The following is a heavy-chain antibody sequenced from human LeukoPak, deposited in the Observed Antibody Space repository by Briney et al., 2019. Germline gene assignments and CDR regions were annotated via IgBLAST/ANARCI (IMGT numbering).Heavy chain of an antibody. CDR2: IRYDGSNK. Sequence: PGGSLRLSCVASGFTFSSYGMHWVRQAPGKGLEWVAFIRYDGSNKYYADSVKGRFTISRDNSKNTLYLQMNSLRAEDTAVYYCARDGWWQQLGLGAFDIWGQGTMVTVSS. D-gene: IGHD6-13*01. V-gene: IGHV3-30*02. CDR1: GFTFSSYG. CDR3: ARDGWWQQLGLGAFDI. J-gene: IGHJ3*02.